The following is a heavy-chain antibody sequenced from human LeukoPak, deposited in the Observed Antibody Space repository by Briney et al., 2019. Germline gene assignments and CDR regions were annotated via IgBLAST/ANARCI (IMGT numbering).Heavy chain of an antibody. CDR2: IYHSGST. CDR3: ARGGRIAAAGTKSFDY. V-gene: IGHV4-4*02. CDR1: GGSISSSNW. J-gene: IGHJ4*02. Sequence: PSETLSLTCAVSGGSISSSNWWSWVRQPPGKGLEWIGGIYHSGSTNYNPSLKSRVTISVDKSKNQFSLKLSSVTAADTAVYYCARGGRIAAAGTKSFDYWGQGTLVTVSS. D-gene: IGHD6-13*01.